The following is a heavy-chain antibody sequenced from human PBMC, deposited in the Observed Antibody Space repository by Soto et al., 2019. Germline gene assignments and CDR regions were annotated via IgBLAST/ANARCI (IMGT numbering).Heavy chain of an antibody. D-gene: IGHD2-2*01. CDR2: INPNSGGT. V-gene: IGHV1-2*04. Sequence: ASVKVSCKASGYTFTGYYMHWVRQAPGQGLEWMGWINPNSGGTNYAQKFQGWVTMTRDTSISTAYMELSRLRSDDTAVYYCARSGPDCSSPSCRITPYYMDVWGKGTTVTVSS. CDR3: ARSGPDCSSPSCRITPYYMDV. CDR1: GYTFTGYY. J-gene: IGHJ6*03.